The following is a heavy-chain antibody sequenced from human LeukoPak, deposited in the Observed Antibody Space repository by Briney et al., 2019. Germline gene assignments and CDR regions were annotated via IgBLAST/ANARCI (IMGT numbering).Heavy chain of an antibody. Sequence: GGSLRLSCAASGFTFSSYGMHWVRQAPGKGLEWVAVISYDGSNKYYADSVKGRFTISRDNSKNTLYLQMNSLRAEDTAVYYCAREGEQQLVRELYYFDYWGQGTLVTVSS. CDR1: GFTFSSYG. CDR2: ISYDGSNK. J-gene: IGHJ4*02. CDR3: AREGEQQLVRELYYFDY. D-gene: IGHD6-13*01. V-gene: IGHV3-30*03.